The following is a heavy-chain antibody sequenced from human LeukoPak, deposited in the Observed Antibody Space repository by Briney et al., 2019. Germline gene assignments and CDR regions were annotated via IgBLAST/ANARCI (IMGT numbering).Heavy chain of an antibody. CDR3: ARDSLYSSPVVDY. V-gene: IGHV1-2*02. J-gene: IGHJ4*02. CDR2: INPNSGGT. D-gene: IGHD6-13*01. CDR1: GYTFTGYY. Sequence: PSASVKVSCKASGYTFTGYYMHWVRQAPGQGLEWMGWINPNSGGTNYAQKFQGRVTMTRDTSISTAYMELSRLRSDDTAVYYCARDSLYSSPVVDYWGQGTLVTVSS.